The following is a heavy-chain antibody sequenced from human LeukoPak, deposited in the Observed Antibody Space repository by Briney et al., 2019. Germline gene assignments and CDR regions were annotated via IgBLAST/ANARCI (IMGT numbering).Heavy chain of an antibody. Sequence: SGTLSLTCTVSGGSISRHDWSWIRQPPGKGLEWIGYVCYSGSTNYNPALNSRVTISVDTSKNQFSLKLSSVTAADTAVYYCARREWGWFDPWGQGTLVTVSS. CDR3: ARREWGWFDP. J-gene: IGHJ5*02. CDR2: VCYSGST. CDR1: GGSISRHD. V-gene: IGHV4-59*11. D-gene: IGHD1-26*01.